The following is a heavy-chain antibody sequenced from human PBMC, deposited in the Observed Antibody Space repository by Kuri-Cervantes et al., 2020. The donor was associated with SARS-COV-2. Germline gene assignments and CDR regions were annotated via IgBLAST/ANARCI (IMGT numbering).Heavy chain of an antibody. CDR2: IYTSGST. D-gene: IGHD2/OR15-2a*01. Sequence: SEILSLTCPVSDGSISSYSWSWIRQPAGKGLEWIGRIYTSGSTNYNPSLKSRVTISVDTSKNQFSLKLSSVTAADTAVYYSARGQIGDYCFDFWGQGTRVTGSS. V-gene: IGHV4-4*07. CDR1: DGSISSYS. CDR3: ARGQIGDYCFDF. J-gene: IGHJ4*02.